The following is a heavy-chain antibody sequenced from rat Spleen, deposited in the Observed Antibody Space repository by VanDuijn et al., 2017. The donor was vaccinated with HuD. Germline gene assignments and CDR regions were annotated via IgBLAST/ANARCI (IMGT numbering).Heavy chain of an antibody. CDR3: SPLPGRNLAY. CDR2: ITNTGDST. J-gene: IGHJ2*01. Sequence: EVQRVESGGGLVQPGGSLKLSCVASGITFTNYWMTCIRQAPRKGLEWIASITNTGDSTYYPDSVKGRFTISRNNAKSTLYLQMSSLRSEDTATYYCSPLPGRNLAYWGQGVVVTVSS. V-gene: IGHV5-31*01. CDR1: GITFTNYW. D-gene: IGHD1-4*01.